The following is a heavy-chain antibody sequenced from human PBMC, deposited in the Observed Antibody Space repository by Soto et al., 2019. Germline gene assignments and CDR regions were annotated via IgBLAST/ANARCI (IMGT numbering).Heavy chain of an antibody. J-gene: IGHJ4*02. CDR3: ARDSIKGTGHSY. V-gene: IGHV3-66*01. Sequence: EVQLVESGGGLVQPGGSLRLSCAASGFTVSSNYMSWVRQAPGKGLEWVSVIYSGGSTYYADSVKGRFTISRDNSKNTLYLQMNSLRGEDTAVYYCARDSIKGTGHSYWGQGTLVTVSS. D-gene: IGHD2-8*02. CDR1: GFTVSSNY. CDR2: IYSGGST.